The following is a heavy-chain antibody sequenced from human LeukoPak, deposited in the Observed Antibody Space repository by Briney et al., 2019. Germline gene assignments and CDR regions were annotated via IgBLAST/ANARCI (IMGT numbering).Heavy chain of an antibody. V-gene: IGHV3-66*01. CDR2: IYSGGST. J-gene: IGHJ3*02. CDR3: ARESCSTTSCYGGMDAFDI. Sequence: PGGSLRLSCAASGFTVSSNYMSWVRQAPGKGLEWVSVIYSGGSTYYADSVKGRFTISRDNSKNTLYLQMNSLRAEDTAVYYCARESCSTTSCYGGMDAFDIWGQGTMVTVSS. CDR1: GFTVSSNY. D-gene: IGHD2-2*01.